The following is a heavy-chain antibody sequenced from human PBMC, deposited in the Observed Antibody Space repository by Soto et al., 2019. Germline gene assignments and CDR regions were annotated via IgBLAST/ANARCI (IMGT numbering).Heavy chain of an antibody. D-gene: IGHD3-10*01. CDR1: GYTFTSYD. Sequence: ASVKVSCKASGYTFTSYDINWVRQATGQGLEWMGWMNPNSGNTGYAQKFQGRVTMTRNTSISTAYMELSSLRSEDTAVYYCERRLLLSSREKSYAFDIWGQGTMVTVS. J-gene: IGHJ3*02. CDR2: MNPNSGNT. CDR3: ERRLLLSSREKSYAFDI. V-gene: IGHV1-8*01.